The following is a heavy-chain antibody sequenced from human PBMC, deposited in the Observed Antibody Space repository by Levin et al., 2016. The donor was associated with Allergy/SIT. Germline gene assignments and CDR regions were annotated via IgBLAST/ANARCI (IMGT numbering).Heavy chain of an antibody. D-gene: IGHD3-3*01. CDR3: ARRRAVGVIKVERYFDY. J-gene: IGHJ4*02. CDR1: GGSISSSSYY. Sequence: SETLSLTCTVSGGSISSSSYYWGWIRQPPGKGLEWIGSIYYTGSTYYNPSLESRVTISVDTSKNQFSLHLSSVTASDTAVYYCARRRAVGVIKVERYFDYWGQGTLVTVSS. V-gene: IGHV4-39*01. CDR2: IYYTGST.